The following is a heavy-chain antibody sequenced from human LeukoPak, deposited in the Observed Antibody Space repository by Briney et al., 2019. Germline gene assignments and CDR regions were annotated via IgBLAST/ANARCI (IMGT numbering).Heavy chain of an antibody. CDR2: IIPIFGTA. D-gene: IGHD4-17*01. Sequence: SVKVSCKASGGTFSSYAISWMRQAPGQGLEWMGGIIPIFGTANYAQKFQGRVTIAADKSTSTAYMELSSLRSEDTAVYYCARGYNDYGDYVYGDWGQGTLVTVSS. J-gene: IGHJ4*02. CDR1: GGTFSSYA. V-gene: IGHV1-69*06. CDR3: ARGYNDYGDYVYGD.